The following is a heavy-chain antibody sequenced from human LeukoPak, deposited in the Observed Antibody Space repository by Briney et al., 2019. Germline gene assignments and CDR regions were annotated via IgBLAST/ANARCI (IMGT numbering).Heavy chain of an antibody. J-gene: IGHJ4*02. D-gene: IGHD5-18*01. CDR1: GFTFSRYN. CDR2: ISSSTSTI. Sequence: GGSLRLSCAASGFTFSRYNMNWVRQAPGKGLEWVSYISSSTSTIYYADSVKGRFTISRGNAKNSLYLQMNSLRDEDTAVYYCAREGTYGYGYWGQGTLVTVSS. CDR3: AREGTYGYGY. V-gene: IGHV3-48*02.